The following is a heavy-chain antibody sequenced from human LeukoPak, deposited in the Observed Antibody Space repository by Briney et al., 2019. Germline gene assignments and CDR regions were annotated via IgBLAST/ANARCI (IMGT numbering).Heavy chain of an antibody. V-gene: IGHV3-23*01. CDR2: ISGNGGNT. CDR1: GFTFSSYG. Sequence: GGSLRLSCAASGFTFSSYGMSWVRQAPGKGLEWVPAISGNGGNTYYADSVKGRFTISRDTSNNVLFLQMNSLRAGDTAVYYCAKGGSAGGPNWFDPWGQGTLVTVSS. D-gene: IGHD2-15*01. CDR3: AKGGSAGGPNWFDP. J-gene: IGHJ5*02.